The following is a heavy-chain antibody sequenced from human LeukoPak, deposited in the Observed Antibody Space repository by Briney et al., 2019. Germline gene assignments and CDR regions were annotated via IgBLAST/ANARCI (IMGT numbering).Heavy chain of an antibody. V-gene: IGHV3-30*02. J-gene: IGHJ6*03. CDR2: IRYDGSNK. CDR3: AKDGCNPTGYTDV. CDR1: GFTFSSYG. Sequence: GGSLRLSCAASGFTFSSYGMHWVRQAPGKGLEWVAFIRYDGSNKYYADSVKGRFTISRDNSKNTLYLQMNSLRAEDTAVYYCAKDGCNPTGYTDVWGKGTTVTISS. D-gene: IGHD5-24*01.